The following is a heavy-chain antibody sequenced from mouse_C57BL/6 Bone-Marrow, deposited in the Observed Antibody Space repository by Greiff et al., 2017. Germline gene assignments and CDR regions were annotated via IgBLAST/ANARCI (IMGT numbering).Heavy chain of an antibody. CDR3: ARWGAYHSNPTYAMDY. CDR1: GYSFTGYF. Sequence: LVESGPELVKPGDSVKISCKASGYSFTGYFMNWVMQSHGKSLEWIGRINPYNGDTFYNQKFKGKATLTVDKSSSTAHMELRSLTSEDSAVYYCARWGAYHSNPTYAMDYWGQGTSVTVSS. D-gene: IGHD2-5*01. CDR2: INPYNGDT. V-gene: IGHV1-20*01. J-gene: IGHJ4*01.